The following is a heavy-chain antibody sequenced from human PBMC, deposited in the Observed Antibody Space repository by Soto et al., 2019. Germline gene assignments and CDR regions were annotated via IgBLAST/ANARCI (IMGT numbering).Heavy chain of an antibody. J-gene: IGHJ6*02. Sequence: GGSLRLSCAASGFTFSSYAMHWVRQAPGKGLEWVAVISYDGSNKYYADSVKGRFTISRDNSKNTLYLQMNSLRAEDTAVYYCAKEGVPTGMDVWGQGTTVTVSS. V-gene: IGHV3-30*18. CDR2: ISYDGSNK. D-gene: IGHD4-4*01. CDR3: AKEGVPTGMDV. CDR1: GFTFSSYA.